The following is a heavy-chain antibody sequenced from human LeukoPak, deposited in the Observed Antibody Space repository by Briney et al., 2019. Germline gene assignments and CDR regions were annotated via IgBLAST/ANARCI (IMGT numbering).Heavy chain of an antibody. V-gene: IGHV4-59*12. J-gene: IGHJ3*02. D-gene: IGHD3-3*01. Sequence: SETLSLTCTVSGGSISSYYWSWIRQPPGKGLEWIGYIYYSGSTYYNPSLKSRVTISVDTSKNQFSLKLSSVTAADTAVYYCARDSPITIFGVVISATTDAFDIWGQGTMVTVSS. CDR1: GGSISSYY. CDR3: ARDSPITIFGVVISATTDAFDI. CDR2: IYYSGST.